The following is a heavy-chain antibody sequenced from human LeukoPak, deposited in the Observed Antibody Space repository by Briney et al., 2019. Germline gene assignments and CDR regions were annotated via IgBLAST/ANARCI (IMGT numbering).Heavy chain of an antibody. CDR3: ATRSGLLWFGDPPQLNWYFDL. D-gene: IGHD3-10*01. V-gene: IGHV3-23*01. CDR2: ISGSGGST. Sequence: GGTLRLSCAASGFTFSSYGMSWVRQAPGKGLEWVSAISGSGGSTYYADSVKGRFTISRDNSKNTLYLQMNSLRAEDTAVYYCATRSGLLWFGDPPQLNWYFDLWGRGTLVTVSS. J-gene: IGHJ2*01. CDR1: GFTFSSYG.